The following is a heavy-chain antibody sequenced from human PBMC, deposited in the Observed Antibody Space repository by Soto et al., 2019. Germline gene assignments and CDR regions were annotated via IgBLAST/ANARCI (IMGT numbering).Heavy chain of an antibody. D-gene: IGHD6-19*01. V-gene: IGHV3-23*01. CDR1: GFTFSSYA. CDR3: AKDSGIAVAPGSFDY. J-gene: IGHJ4*02. CDR2: ISGSGGST. Sequence: GGSLRLSCAASGFTFSSYAMSWVRQAPGKGLEWVSAISGSGGSTYHADSVKGRFTISRDNSKNTLYLQMNSLRAEDTAVYYCAKDSGIAVAPGSFDYWGQGTLVTVSS.